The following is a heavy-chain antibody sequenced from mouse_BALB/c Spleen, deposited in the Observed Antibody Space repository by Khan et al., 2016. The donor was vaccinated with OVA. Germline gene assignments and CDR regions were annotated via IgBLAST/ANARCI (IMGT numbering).Heavy chain of an antibody. CDR2: INPSTGYT. D-gene: IGHD1-1*01. J-gene: IGHJ2*01. CDR1: GYTFINYW. V-gene: IGHV1-7*01. Sequence: QVQLKQSGAELAKPGASVKMSCKASGYTFINYWILWVKQRPGQGLEWIGYINPSTGYTEYNQNLKDKATLTADKSSSTAYMQLSSLTSLDSAVYYCANRGLRCDVDYCGQGTTLTASA. CDR3: ANRGLRCDVDY.